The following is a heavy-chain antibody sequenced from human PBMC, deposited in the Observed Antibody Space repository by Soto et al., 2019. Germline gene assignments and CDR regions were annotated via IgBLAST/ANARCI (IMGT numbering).Heavy chain of an antibody. CDR1: GGSISSGDYY. Sequence: QVQLQESGPGLVKPSQTLSLTCTVSGGSISSGDYYWSWIRQPPGKGLEWIGYIYYSGSTYYNPSRKSRVTLSVDTSKNQFSLKLSSVTAADTAVYYCASELWFGELFDGMDVWGQGTTVTVSS. D-gene: IGHD3-10*01. J-gene: IGHJ6*02. CDR3: ASELWFGELFDGMDV. CDR2: IYYSGST. V-gene: IGHV4-30-4*01.